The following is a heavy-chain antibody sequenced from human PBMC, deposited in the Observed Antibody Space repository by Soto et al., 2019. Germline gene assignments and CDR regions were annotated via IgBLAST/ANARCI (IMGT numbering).Heavy chain of an antibody. CDR2: IKHSGLT. CDR3: ARVYSTTWSPEAFDI. J-gene: IGHJ3*02. Sequence: PSETLSLTCAVSGGSFNDYYWSWIRQPPGKGLEWIGEIKHSGLTNYNSSLKSRITMSVDTTKNRFSLKLSSVTAADTAVYYCARVYSTTWSPEAFDIWGQGTVVTVSS. CDR1: GGSFNDYY. D-gene: IGHD2-2*01. V-gene: IGHV4-34*01.